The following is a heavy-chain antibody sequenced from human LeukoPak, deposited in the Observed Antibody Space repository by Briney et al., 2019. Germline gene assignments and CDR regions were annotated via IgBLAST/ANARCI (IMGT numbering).Heavy chain of an antibody. CDR1: GYNFTDYW. CDR3: ARRRYYYESRGYFLVWFDP. V-gene: IGHV5-51*01. D-gene: IGHD3-22*01. CDR2: IYPGYSDT. Sequence: GESPKTPCKGSGYNFTDYWIGRGRQMPGKGLEWMGIIYPGYSDTRYSPSFQGQDTISVDKSLNTAYLQWTSLKASDSAMYYCARRRYYYESRGYFLVWFDPWGEGTLVTVST. J-gene: IGHJ5*02.